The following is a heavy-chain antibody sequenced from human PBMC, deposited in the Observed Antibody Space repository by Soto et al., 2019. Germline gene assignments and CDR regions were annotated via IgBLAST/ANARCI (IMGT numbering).Heavy chain of an antibody. CDR1: GYSFTSFW. V-gene: IGHV5-51*01. CDR3: ARRIRTLCYMDV. D-gene: IGHD1-1*01. CDR2: IYPGDSDT. Sequence: EAPKVPFKGSGYSFTSFWVGVVRQMPGKGLEWMGIIYPGDSDTRYSPSFHGQVTISADKSISTAYLQWSSLKASDTAMYYCARRIRTLCYMDVWGKGTTVTVS. J-gene: IGHJ6*03.